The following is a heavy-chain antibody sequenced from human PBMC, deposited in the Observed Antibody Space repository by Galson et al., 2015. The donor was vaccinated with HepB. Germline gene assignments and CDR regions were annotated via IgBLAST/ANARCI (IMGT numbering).Heavy chain of an antibody. Sequence: SVKVSCKASGGTFSSYAISWVRQAPGQGLEWMGRIIPILGIVNYAQKFQGRVTITADESTSTAYMELSSLRSEDTAVYYCARDVGRYSSSWYETYYYYMDVWGKGTTVTVSS. D-gene: IGHD6-13*01. V-gene: IGHV1-69*04. CDR3: ARDVGRYSSSWYETYYYYMDV. J-gene: IGHJ6*03. CDR1: GGTFSSYA. CDR2: IIPILGIV.